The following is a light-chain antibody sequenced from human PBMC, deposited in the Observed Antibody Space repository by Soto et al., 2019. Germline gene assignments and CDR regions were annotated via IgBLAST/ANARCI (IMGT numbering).Light chain of an antibody. CDR2: EVS. Sequence: QSALTQPPSATGSPGQSVTMSCTGTSSDVGAYNYVSWYQQHPGKAPKLMIYEVSKRPSGVPDRFSGSKSGNTASLTVSGLQAEDEADYFCSAYGGTKSLVLFGGGTKVTVL. CDR3: SAYGGTKSLVL. V-gene: IGLV2-8*01. J-gene: IGLJ2*01. CDR1: SSDVGAYNY.